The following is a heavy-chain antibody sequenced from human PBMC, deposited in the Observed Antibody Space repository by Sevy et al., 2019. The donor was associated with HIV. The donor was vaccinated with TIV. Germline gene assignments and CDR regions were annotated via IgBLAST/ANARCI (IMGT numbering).Heavy chain of an antibody. J-gene: IGHJ5*02. D-gene: IGHD3-3*01. CDR3: AKDSKYYDFWSGYYHNWFDP. CDR1: GFTFSSYG. Sequence: GGSLRLSCAASGFTFSSYGMHWVRQAPGKGLEWVAVISYDGSNKYYADSVKGRFTISRDNSKNTRYLQMNSLRAEDTAVYYCAKDSKYYDFWSGYYHNWFDPWGQGTLVTVSS. CDR2: ISYDGSNK. V-gene: IGHV3-30*18.